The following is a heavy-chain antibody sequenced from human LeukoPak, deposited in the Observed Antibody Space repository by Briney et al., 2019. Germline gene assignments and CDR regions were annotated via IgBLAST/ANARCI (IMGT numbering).Heavy chain of an antibody. Sequence: ASVKVSCKASGGTFSSYAISWVRQAPGQGLEWMGWINTNTGNPTYAQGFTGRFVFSLDTSVSTAYLQISSLKAEDTAVYYCASWYSSGHEAFDIWGQGTMVTVSS. CDR2: INTNTGNP. CDR1: GGTFSSYA. D-gene: IGHD6-19*01. CDR3: ASWYSSGHEAFDI. V-gene: IGHV7-4-1*02. J-gene: IGHJ3*02.